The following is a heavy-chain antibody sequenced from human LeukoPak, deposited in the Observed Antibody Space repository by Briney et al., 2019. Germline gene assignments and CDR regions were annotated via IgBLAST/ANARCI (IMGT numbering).Heavy chain of an antibody. Sequence: EASVKVSCKASGYTFTSYGISWVRQAPGQGLEWMGGINPIFGTANYAQKFQGRVTITTDESTSTAHMELSSLRSEDTAVYYCARAVDYALSSGALGIWGQGTMVTVSS. CDR1: GYTFTSYG. D-gene: IGHD4-17*01. CDR3: ARAVDYALSSGALGI. J-gene: IGHJ3*02. V-gene: IGHV1-69*05. CDR2: INPIFGTA.